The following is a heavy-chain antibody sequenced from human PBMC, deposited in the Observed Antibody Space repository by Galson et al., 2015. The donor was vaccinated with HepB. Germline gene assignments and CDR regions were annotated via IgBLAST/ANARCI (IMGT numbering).Heavy chain of an antibody. V-gene: IGHV3-11*06. Sequence: SLRLSCAASGFIFSDHFMGWIRQAPGKGLEWVSYIGSTNGFTKYADSVKGRFTISRDNVKSSLYLQLNSLRAEDTAVYYCARGFITMIREVDYWGQGTLVTVSS. D-gene: IGHD3-10*01. J-gene: IGHJ4*02. CDR1: GFIFSDHF. CDR3: ARGFITMIREVDY. CDR2: IGSTNGFT.